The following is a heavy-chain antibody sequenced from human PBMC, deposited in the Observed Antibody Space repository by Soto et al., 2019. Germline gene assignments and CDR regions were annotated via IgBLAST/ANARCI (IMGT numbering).Heavy chain of an antibody. D-gene: IGHD3-16*02. CDR3: ARYMITFGGVIARYYFDY. V-gene: IGHV4-39*01. J-gene: IGHJ4*02. Sequence: QLQLQESGPGLVKPSETLSLTCTVSGGSISSSSYYWGWIRQPPGKGLEWIGSIYYSGSTYYNPSLKSRVTISVDTSKNQFSLKLSSVTAADTAVYYCARYMITFGGVIARYYFDYWGQGTLVTVSS. CDR1: GGSISSSSYY. CDR2: IYYSGST.